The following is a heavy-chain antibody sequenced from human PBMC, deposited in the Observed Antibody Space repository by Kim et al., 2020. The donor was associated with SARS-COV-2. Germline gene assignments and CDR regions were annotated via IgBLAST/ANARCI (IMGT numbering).Heavy chain of an antibody. V-gene: IGHV3-23*01. CDR3: AKDQGKVAFWSGYYDYYYYYGMDV. CDR2: ISGSGGST. J-gene: IGHJ6*02. D-gene: IGHD3-3*01. Sequence: GGSLRLSCAASGFTFSSYAMSWVRQAPGKGLEWVSAISGSGGSTYYADSVKGRFTISRDNSKNTLYLQMNSLRAEDTAVYYCAKDQGKVAFWSGYYDYYYYYGMDVWGQGTTVTVSS. CDR1: GFTFSSYA.